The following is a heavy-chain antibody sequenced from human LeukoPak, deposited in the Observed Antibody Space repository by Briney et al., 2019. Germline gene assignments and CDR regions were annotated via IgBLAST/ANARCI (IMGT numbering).Heavy chain of an antibody. V-gene: IGHV4-61*02. D-gene: IGHD5-24*01. CDR2: IYTSGST. CDR1: NDSISSGRYY. J-gene: IGHJ4*02. CDR3: ARDRTGWLQADY. Sequence: SETLSLTCSVSNDSISSGRYYWIWIRPPAGKGLEWIGRIYTSGSTNYNPSLKSRVIISVDTSKNQFSLSLSSVTAADTAVYYCARDRTGWLQADYWGPGTLVTVSS.